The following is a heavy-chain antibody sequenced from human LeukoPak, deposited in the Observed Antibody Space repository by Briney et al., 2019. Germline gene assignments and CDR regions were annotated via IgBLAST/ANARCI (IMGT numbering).Heavy chain of an antibody. V-gene: IGHV3-48*04. Sequence: GGSLRLSCAASGFTFSSYSMNWVRQAPGKGLEWVSYISSSSSTIYYADSVKGRFTISRDNAKNSLYLQMNSLRAEDTAVYHCVWGGNRRFDYWGQGTLVTVSS. CDR2: ISSSSSTI. J-gene: IGHJ4*02. D-gene: IGHD4-23*01. CDR1: GFTFSSYS. CDR3: VWGGNRRFDY.